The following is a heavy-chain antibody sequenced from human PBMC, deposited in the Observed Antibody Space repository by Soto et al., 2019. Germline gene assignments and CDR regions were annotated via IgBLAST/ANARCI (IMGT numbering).Heavy chain of an antibody. CDR1: GFTFSTYG. J-gene: IGHJ6*02. Sequence: QVQLVESGGGVVQPGRSLRLSCAASGFTFSTYGMHWVRQAPGKGLEWVAVIWYDGSNKYYADPVKGRFTISRDNSKNMLYMQMNSLRAEDTAVYHCARGGYSAGWTYGMDVWGQGTTVTVS. D-gene: IGHD6-19*01. V-gene: IGHV3-33*01. CDR2: IWYDGSNK. CDR3: ARGGYSAGWTYGMDV.